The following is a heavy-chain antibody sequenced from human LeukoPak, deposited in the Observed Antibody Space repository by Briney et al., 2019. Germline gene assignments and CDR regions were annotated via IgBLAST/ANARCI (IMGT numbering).Heavy chain of an antibody. J-gene: IGHJ4*02. CDR1: GGSFSGYY. D-gene: IGHD6-6*01. Sequence: SETLSLTCAVYGGSFSGYYWSWIRQPPGKGLEWIGEIIHSGSTNYNPSLKSRVTISVDTSKNQFYLKLSSVTAADTAVYYCARGFSSSSSGERFYYWGQGTLVTVSS. CDR3: ARGFSSSSSGERFYY. CDR2: IIHSGST. V-gene: IGHV4-34*01.